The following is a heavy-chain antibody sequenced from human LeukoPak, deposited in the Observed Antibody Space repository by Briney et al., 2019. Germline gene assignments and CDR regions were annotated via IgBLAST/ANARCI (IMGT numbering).Heavy chain of an antibody. Sequence: GSLRLSFSASGFTVRSNYMSWGRPAPGKGVGGGSIIYRGGSTYYADSVKGRFTISRDTSKNTLYLQMNSLRAEDTAVYYCARGRSIRMVRGVHYPYYFDYWGQGTLVTVSS. CDR3: ARGRSIRMVRGVHYPYYFDY. CDR1: GFTVRSNY. J-gene: IGHJ4*02. D-gene: IGHD3-10*01. CDR2: IYRGGST. V-gene: IGHV3-66*01.